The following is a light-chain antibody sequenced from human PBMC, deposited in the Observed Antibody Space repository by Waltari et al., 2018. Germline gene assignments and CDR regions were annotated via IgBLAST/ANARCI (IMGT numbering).Light chain of an antibody. V-gene: IGKV3-15*01. CDR2: GAS. J-gene: IGKJ1*01. Sequence: EIVMTQSPATLSVSPGERATLSCRASQSVSSNLAWYQQTPGQAPRLLIYGASTRATGIPARCSGSGSVTEFTLTIRSLQSEDFAVDYCQQYNNWPPKWTFGQGTKVEIK. CDR1: QSVSSN. CDR3: QQYNNWPPKWT.